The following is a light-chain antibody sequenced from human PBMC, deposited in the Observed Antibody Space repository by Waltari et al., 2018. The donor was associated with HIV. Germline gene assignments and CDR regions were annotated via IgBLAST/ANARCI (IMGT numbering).Light chain of an antibody. CDR1: SSNIGAGYD. V-gene: IGLV1-40*01. J-gene: IGLJ2*01. CDR2: GTN. CDR3: QSYDSSLSGWVV. Sequence: QSVLTQPPSVSGAPRQRVTIPCTGRSSNIGAGYDVPWYQQLPGTAPTLLIYGTNNRPSGVPDRFSGSKSGTSASLAITGLQAEDEAEYYCQSYDSSLSGWVVFGGGTKVTVL.